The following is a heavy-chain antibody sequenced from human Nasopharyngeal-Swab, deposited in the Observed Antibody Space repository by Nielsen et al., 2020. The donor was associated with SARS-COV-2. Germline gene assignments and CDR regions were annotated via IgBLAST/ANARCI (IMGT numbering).Heavy chain of an antibody. Sequence: SETLSLTCAVYGGSFSGYYWNWIRQAPGKGLEWIGEINHSGSTNYNPSLKSRVTISVDTSKNQFSLKLSSVTAADTAVYYCARGPRQRGAFDIWGQGTMVTVPS. CDR2: INHSGST. D-gene: IGHD6-25*01. CDR1: GGSFSGYY. CDR3: ARGPRQRGAFDI. V-gene: IGHV4-34*01. J-gene: IGHJ3*02.